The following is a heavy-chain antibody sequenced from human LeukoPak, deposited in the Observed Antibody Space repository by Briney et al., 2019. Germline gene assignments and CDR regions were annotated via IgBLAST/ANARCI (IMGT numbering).Heavy chain of an antibody. Sequence: GGSLRLSCAASGFTFSTYSMNRVRQAPGKGLEWVSYISSSGNTIYYADSVKGRFTISRDNAKNSLYLQVNSLRDEDTAVYYCAREGPVVRGSEVDYWGQGTLVTVSS. J-gene: IGHJ4*02. D-gene: IGHD4-23*01. CDR3: AREGPVVRGSEVDY. CDR1: GFTFSTYS. CDR2: ISSSGNTI. V-gene: IGHV3-48*02.